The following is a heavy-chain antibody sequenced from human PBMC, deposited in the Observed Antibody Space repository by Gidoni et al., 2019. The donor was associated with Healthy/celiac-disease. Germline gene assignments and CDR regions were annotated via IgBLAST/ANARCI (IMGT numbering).Heavy chain of an antibody. CDR2: IWYDGSNK. CDR1: GFTFSSYG. CDR3: ARRYGSGEFSYYYYYYMDV. D-gene: IGHD3-10*01. Sequence: QVQLVESGGGVVQPGRSLRLSCAASGFTFSSYGMHWVRQAPGKGLEWVAVIWYDGSNKYYADSVKGRFTISRDNSKNTLYLQMNSLRAEDTAVYYCARRYGSGEFSYYYYYYMDVWGKGTTVTVSS. V-gene: IGHV3-33*01. J-gene: IGHJ6*03.